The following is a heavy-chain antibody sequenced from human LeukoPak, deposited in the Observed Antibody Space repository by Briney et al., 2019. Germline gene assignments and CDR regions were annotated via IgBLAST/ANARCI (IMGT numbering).Heavy chain of an antibody. D-gene: IGHD4-17*01. V-gene: IGHV4-34*01. Sequence: LETLSLTCAVYGGSFSGYYWSWIRQPPGKGLEWIGEINHSGSTNYNPSLKSRVTISVDTSKNQFSLKLSSVTAPDTAVYYCARFTTVTHWYFDLWGRGTLVTVSS. CDR3: ARFTTVTHWYFDL. J-gene: IGHJ2*01. CDR1: GGSFSGYY. CDR2: INHSGST.